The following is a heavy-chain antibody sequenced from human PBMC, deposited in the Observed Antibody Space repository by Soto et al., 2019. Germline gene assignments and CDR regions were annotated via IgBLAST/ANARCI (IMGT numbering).Heavy chain of an antibody. CDR2: ISGSGSSI. V-gene: IGHV3-23*01. Sequence: EVQLLEPGGGLVQPGGSLRLSCAASGFTFSNYAMTWVRQAPGKGLEWVSGISGSGSSIYYADSVKGRFTISRDNSKNTLDLQMNSLRAEDTAVYYCAKGGDSSSWKNWFDPWGQGTLVTVSS. CDR3: AKGGDSSSWKNWFDP. D-gene: IGHD6-13*01. CDR1: GFTFSNYA. J-gene: IGHJ5*02.